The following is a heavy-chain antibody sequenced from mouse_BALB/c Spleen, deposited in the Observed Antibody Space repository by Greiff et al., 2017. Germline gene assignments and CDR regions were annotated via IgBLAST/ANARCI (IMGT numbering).Heavy chain of an antibody. Sequence: EVQLVESGGDLVKPGGSLKLSCAASGFTFSSYGMSWVRQTPDKRLEWVATISSGGSYTYYPDSVKGRFTISRDNAKNTLYLQMSSLKSEDTAMYYCARLGLRRRYFDYWGQGTTLTVSS. D-gene: IGHD2-4*01. J-gene: IGHJ2*01. CDR3: ARLGLRRRYFDY. CDR1: GFTFSSYG. CDR2: ISSGGSYT. V-gene: IGHV5-6*01.